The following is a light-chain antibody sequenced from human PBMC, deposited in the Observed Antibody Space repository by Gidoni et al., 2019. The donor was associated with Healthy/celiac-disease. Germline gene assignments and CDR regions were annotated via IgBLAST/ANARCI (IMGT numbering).Light chain of an antibody. CDR3: QQSYSTPPT. J-gene: IGKJ2*01. CDR1: QSISSY. Sequence: IQMTQSPSSLSASVGDRVTITCRASQSISSYLNWYQQKPGKAPKLLIYAASSLQSGVPSRFSGSGSGTDFTLTISSLQPEDFATYYCQQSYSTPPTFXXXTKLEIK. CDR2: AAS. V-gene: IGKV1-39*01.